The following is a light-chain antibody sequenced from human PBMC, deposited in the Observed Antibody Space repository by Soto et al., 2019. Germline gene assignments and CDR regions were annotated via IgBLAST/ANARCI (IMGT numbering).Light chain of an antibody. Sequence: EVVMTQSPATLSVSLGDSATLSCRASQSVSSNLAWYQQKPGQAPRLLIYGASTRATGIPARFSGSGSGTEVTLTISSLQSEDYAVYSCQQYNNWPLTIGGGTNVEIK. CDR2: GAS. V-gene: IGKV3-15*01. J-gene: IGKJ4*01. CDR1: QSVSSN. CDR3: QQYNNWPLT.